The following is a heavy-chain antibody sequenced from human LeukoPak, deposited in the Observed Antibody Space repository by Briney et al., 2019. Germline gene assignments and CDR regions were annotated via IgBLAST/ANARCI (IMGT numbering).Heavy chain of an antibody. CDR3: ARVATPRYCSTTSCYWKGRFDP. CDR2: IIPIFGTA. Sequence: SVKVSCKASGGTFSSYAISWVRQAPGQGLEWMGGIIPIFGTAHYAQKFQGRVTITADESTSTAYMELSSLRSEDTAVYYCARVATPRYCSTTSCYWKGRFDPWGQGTLVTVSS. D-gene: IGHD2-2*01. V-gene: IGHV1-69*13. CDR1: GGTFSSYA. J-gene: IGHJ5*02.